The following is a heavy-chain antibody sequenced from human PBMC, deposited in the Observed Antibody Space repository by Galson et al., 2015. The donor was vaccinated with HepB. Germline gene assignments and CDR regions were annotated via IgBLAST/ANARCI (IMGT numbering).Heavy chain of an antibody. V-gene: IGHV4-34*01. Sequence: ETLSLTCAVYGGSFSGYYWSWIRQPPGKGLEWIGEISHSGSTNYNPSLKSRVTISVDTSKNQFSLKLSSVTAADTAVYYCARAFMVRGPGVYWGQGTLVTVSS. CDR1: GGSFSGYY. CDR2: ISHSGST. J-gene: IGHJ4*02. CDR3: ARAFMVRGPGVY. D-gene: IGHD3-10*01.